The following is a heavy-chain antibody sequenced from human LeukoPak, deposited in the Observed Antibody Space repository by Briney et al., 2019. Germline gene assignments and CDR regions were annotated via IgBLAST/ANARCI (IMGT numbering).Heavy chain of an antibody. V-gene: IGHV3-21*01. CDR2: ISSSSSYI. J-gene: IGHJ3*02. CDR3: ARAYLVGDAFDI. Sequence: GGSLRLSCAASGFTFSSYSMNWVRQAPGKGLEWVSSISSSSSYIYYADSVKGRFTISRDNAKNSLYLQMNSLGAEDTAVYYCARAYLVGDAFDIWGQGTTVTVSS. CDR1: GFTFSSYS. D-gene: IGHD1-26*01.